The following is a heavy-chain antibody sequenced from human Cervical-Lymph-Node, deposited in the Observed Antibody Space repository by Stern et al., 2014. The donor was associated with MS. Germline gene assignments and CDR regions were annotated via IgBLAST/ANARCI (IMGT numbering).Heavy chain of an antibody. CDR3: ASDLPTTVVTPGGDY. D-gene: IGHD4-23*01. CDR1: GYTFTSYY. CDR2: INPSGGST. V-gene: IGHV1-46*01. J-gene: IGHJ4*02. Sequence: VQLVESGAEVKKPGASVKVSCKASGYTFTSYYMHWVRQAPGQGLEWMGIINPSGGSTSYAQKFQGRVTMTRDTSTSTVYMELSSLRSEDTAVYYCASDLPTTVVTPGGDYWGQGTLVTVSS.